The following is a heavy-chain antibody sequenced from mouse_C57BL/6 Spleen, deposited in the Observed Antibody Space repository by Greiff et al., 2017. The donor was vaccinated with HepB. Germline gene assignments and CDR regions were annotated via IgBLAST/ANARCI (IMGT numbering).Heavy chain of an antibody. CDR2: IDPSDSET. D-gene: IGHD1-1*01. CDR1: GYTFTSYW. Sequence: QVQLKQPGAELVRPGSSVKLSCKASGYTFTSYWMHWVKQRPIQGLEWIGNIDPSDSETHYNQKFKDKATLTVDKSSSTAYMQLSSLTSEDSAVYYCARIATTVVARGYFDVWGTGTTVTVSS. V-gene: IGHV1-52*01. CDR3: ARIATTVVARGYFDV. J-gene: IGHJ1*03.